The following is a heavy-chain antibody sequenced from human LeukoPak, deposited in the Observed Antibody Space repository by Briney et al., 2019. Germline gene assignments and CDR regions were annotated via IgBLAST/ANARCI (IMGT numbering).Heavy chain of an antibody. V-gene: IGHV3-23*01. CDR1: GFAFSSHA. D-gene: IGHD5-18*01. CDR3: ARDLAYSRLDY. CDR2: ISGSAEKT. Sequence: GGSLRLSCAASGFAFSSHAMTWVRQAPGKGLEWVSSISGSAEKTYYADSVKGRFTISRDSSQKILNLQMNSLRVEDTAFYYCARDLAYSRLDYWGQGMLVTVSS. J-gene: IGHJ4*02.